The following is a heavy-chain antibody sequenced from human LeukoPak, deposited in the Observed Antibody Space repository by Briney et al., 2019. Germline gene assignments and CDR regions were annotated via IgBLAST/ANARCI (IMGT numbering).Heavy chain of an antibody. CDR1: GYTFSSYS. J-gene: IGHJ4*02. Sequence: GGSLRLSCLASGYTFSSYSINWVRQAPGKGLEWVSSISVSSNYIYYADSVRGRFRISRDDARDSLYLQMNSLRAEDTAVYYCVRLRRNSDTSGFYYYYDFWGQGTLVTVSS. CDR3: VRLRRNSDTSGFYYYYDF. CDR2: ISVSSNYI. V-gene: IGHV3-21*01. D-gene: IGHD3-22*01.